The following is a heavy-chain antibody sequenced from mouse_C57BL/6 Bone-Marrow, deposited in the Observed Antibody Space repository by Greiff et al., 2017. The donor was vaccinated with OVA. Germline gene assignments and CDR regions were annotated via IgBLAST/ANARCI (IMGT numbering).Heavy chain of an antibody. J-gene: IGHJ2*01. V-gene: IGHV1-20*01. D-gene: IGHD1-1*01. CDR3: ARDYYSTVVAPYYFDY. Sequence: VQLKQSGPELVKPGDSVKISCKASGYSFTGYFMNWVMQSHGKSLEWIGRINPYNGDTFYNQKFKGTATLTVDKSSSTAHMELRSLNSEDSAVYYCARDYYSTVVAPYYFDYWGQGTTLTVSS. CDR1: GYSFTGYF. CDR2: INPYNGDT.